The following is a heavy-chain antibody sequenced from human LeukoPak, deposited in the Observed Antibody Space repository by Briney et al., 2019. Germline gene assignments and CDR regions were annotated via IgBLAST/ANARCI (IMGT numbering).Heavy chain of an antibody. CDR1: GGTFSSYA. D-gene: IGHD2-15*01. Sequence: ASVKVSCKASGGTFSSYAISWVRQAPGQGLEWMGGIIPIFGTANYAQKFQGRVTITADKSTSTAYMELSSLRSEDTAVYYCARADQDCSGGSCYEAFDIWGQGTMVTVSS. CDR3: ARADQDCSGGSCYEAFDI. J-gene: IGHJ3*02. V-gene: IGHV1-69*06. CDR2: IIPIFGTA.